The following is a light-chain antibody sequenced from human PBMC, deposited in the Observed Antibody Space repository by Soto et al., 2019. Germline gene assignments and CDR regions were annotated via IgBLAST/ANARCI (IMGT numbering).Light chain of an antibody. V-gene: IGLV1-40*01. CDR1: SSNIGAGYD. CDR3: NSYDRILSVYVV. J-gene: IGLJ2*01. Sequence: QSVLTQPPAVSGAPGQRVTISCTGTSSNIGAGYDVNWYQQLPGTAPKLLIYGDTNRPSGVADRFSGSKSGTSASLAITGLQAEDEADYYCNSYDRILSVYVVVGGGTKLTVL. CDR2: GDT.